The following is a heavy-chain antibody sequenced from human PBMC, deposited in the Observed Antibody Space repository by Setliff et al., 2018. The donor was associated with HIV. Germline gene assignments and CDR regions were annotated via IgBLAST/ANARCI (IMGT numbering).Heavy chain of an antibody. CDR1: GFIFNIYT. J-gene: IGHJ3*02. CDR2: ISSGGTSI. D-gene: IGHD4-4*01. V-gene: IGHV3-21*01. CDR3: VTSRYSKGPDAFDI. Sequence: SLRLSCAASGFIFNIYTMNWVRQSPGKGLEWVSCISSGGTSIYYADSLKGRFTISRDNAKNSLYLQMNSLRAEDTAVYYCVTSRYSKGPDAFDIWGQGTVVTVSS.